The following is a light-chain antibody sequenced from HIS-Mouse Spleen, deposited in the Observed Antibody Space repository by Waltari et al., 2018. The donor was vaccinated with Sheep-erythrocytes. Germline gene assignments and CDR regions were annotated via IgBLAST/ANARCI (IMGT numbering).Light chain of an antibody. CDR1: QGISSY. Sequence: AIRMTQSPSSLSSSTGDRVTITCRASQGISSYLAWSQQKPGKAPKLLIYAASTLQSGVPSRFRGSGSGTDFTLTISCLQSEDFATYYCQQYYSYPYTFGQGTKLEIK. CDR3: QQYYSYPYT. CDR2: AAS. J-gene: IGKJ2*01. V-gene: IGKV1-8*01.